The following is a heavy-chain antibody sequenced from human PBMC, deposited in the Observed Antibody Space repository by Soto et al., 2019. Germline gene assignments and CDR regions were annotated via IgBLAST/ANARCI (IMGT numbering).Heavy chain of an antibody. D-gene: IGHD2-8*01. CDR1: GFTFSSYG. V-gene: IGHV3-30*18. CDR3: AKDYNARILYYLYGMDV. Sequence: QVQLVESGGGVVQPGRSLRLSCAASGFTFSSYGMHWVRQAPGKGLEWVAVISYDGSNKYYADSVKGRFTISRDNSKNTLYLQMNSLRAEDTAVYYCAKDYNARILYYLYGMDVWGQGTTVTVSS. J-gene: IGHJ6*02. CDR2: ISYDGSNK.